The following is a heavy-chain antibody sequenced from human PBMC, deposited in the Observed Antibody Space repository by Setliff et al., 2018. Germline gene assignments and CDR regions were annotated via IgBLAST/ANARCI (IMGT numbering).Heavy chain of an antibody. CDR1: GFTFSDYV. Sequence: GGSLRLSCAASGFTFSDYVIHWVRQAPGKGLEWVAGVNDDGSSAMYADSVKGRFTMSRDNAKNTLYLQMNSLRAEDTAVYYCARCLIVVVPGFYGMDVWGQGTTVTVSS. CDR3: ARCLIVVVPGFYGMDV. J-gene: IGHJ6*02. CDR2: VNDDGSSA. D-gene: IGHD2-2*01. V-gene: IGHV3-74*03.